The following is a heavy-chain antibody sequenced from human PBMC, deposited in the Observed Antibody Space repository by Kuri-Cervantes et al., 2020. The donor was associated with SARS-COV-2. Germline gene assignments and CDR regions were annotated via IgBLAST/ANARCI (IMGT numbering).Heavy chain of an antibody. CDR2: IIPILGIA. J-gene: IGHJ6*02. CDR1: GGTFSSYA. D-gene: IGHD6-6*01. CDR3: ARDLAARLDYYYGMDV. V-gene: IGHV1-69*04. Sequence: SVKVSCKASGGTFSSYAISWVRQAPGQGLEWMGRIIPILGIASYAQKFQGRVTITADKSTSTAYMELSSLRSEDTAVYYCARDLAARLDYYYGMDVWGQGTTVTVSS.